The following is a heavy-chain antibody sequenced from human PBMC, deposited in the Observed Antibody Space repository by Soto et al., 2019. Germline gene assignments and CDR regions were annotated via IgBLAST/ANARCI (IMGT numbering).Heavy chain of an antibody. CDR1: GGSISSYY. CDR3: ARRYGATFDY. CDR2: IYYSGST. Sequence: QVQLQESGPGLVKPSETLSLTCTVSGGSISSYYWSWIRQPPGRGLEWIGYIYYSGSTNYNPSLKSRVIISVDTSKNQFSLKLSSVTAADTAVYYCARRYGATFDYWGQGTRVTVSS. V-gene: IGHV4-59*01. D-gene: IGHD1-26*01. J-gene: IGHJ4*02.